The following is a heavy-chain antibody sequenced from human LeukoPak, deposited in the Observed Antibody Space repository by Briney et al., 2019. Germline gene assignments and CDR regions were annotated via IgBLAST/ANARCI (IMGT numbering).Heavy chain of an antibody. CDR3: ASPGIAAAE. CDR1: GFTFSSYW. J-gene: IGHJ4*02. V-gene: IGHV3-74*01. Sequence: PGGSLRLSCAASGFTFSSYWMHWVRQAPGKGLVWVSRINSDGSTTAYADSVKGRFTISRDNAKNTLYLQMNRLRAEDTGVYYCASPGIAAAEGGQGTLVTVSS. D-gene: IGHD6-13*01. CDR2: INSDGSTT.